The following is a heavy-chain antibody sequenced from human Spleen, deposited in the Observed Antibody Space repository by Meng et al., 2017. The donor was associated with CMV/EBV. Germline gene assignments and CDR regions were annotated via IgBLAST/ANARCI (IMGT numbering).Heavy chain of an antibody. Sequence: SETLSLTCTVSAGSISPYSWSWVRQPPGKGLEWIGYVYYTGSTNYNPSLKSRVTISLDTSENQFSLRLTSVTAADTAIYYCASAAYDSLYYFDYWGQGVLVTVSS. J-gene: IGHJ4*02. CDR2: VYYTGST. V-gene: IGHV4-59*01. CDR1: AGSISPYS. CDR3: ASAAYDSLYYFDY. D-gene: IGHD5-12*01.